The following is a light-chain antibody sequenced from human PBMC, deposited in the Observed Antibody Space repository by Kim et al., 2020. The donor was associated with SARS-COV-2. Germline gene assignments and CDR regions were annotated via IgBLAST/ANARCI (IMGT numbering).Light chain of an antibody. CDR1: SMDVGGYKY. CDR3: SSYTSSSTLRV. V-gene: IGLV2-14*04. Sequence: ALPNAGTVTSMDVGGYKYVSGYHQHPGKAPKLLIDAVSNRPSGVSNRFSGSKSGNTASLTISGLQAEDEADYYCSSYTSSSTLRVFGTGTKVTVL. CDR2: AVS. J-gene: IGLJ1*01.